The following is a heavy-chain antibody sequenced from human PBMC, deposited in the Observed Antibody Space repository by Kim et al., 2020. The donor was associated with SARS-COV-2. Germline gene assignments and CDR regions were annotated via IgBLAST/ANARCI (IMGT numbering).Heavy chain of an antibody. D-gene: IGHD6-6*01. CDR3: ARGIAARNYWYFDL. V-gene: IGHV4-34*01. Sequence: SETLSLTCAVYGGSFSGYYWSWIRQPPGKGLEWIGEINHSGSTNYNPSLKSRVTISVDTSKNQFSLKLSSVTAADTAVYYCARGIAARNYWYFDLWGRGTLVTVSS. CDR2: INHSGST. J-gene: IGHJ2*01. CDR1: GGSFSGYY.